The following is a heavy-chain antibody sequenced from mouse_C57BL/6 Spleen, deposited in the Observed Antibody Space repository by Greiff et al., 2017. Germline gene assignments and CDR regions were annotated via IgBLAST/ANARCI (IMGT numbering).Heavy chain of an antibody. J-gene: IGHJ4*01. V-gene: IGHV1-64*01. Sequence: VQLQQPGAELVKPGASVKLSCKASGYTFTSYWMHWVKQRPGQGLEWIVMIHPNSGSTNYTEKFKRKATLTVDKASSTAYMQLRSLTSEDSAVYYCARLRAYAMDYWGQGTSVTVSS. CDR1: GYTFTSYW. CDR2: IHPNSGST. CDR3: ARLRAYAMDY. D-gene: IGHD3-3*01.